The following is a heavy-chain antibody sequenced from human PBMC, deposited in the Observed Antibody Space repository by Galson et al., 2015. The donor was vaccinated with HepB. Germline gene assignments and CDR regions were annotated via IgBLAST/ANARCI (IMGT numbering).Heavy chain of an antibody. J-gene: IGHJ4*02. CDR3: ARLDYNTAMVKSAEYYFDY. V-gene: IGHV5-51*03. Sequence: QSGAEVKKPGESLKISCTGSGYSFPSYWIGWVRQMPGKGLEWMGIIYPGDSDTRYSPSFQGQVTISADKSISTAYLQWSSLKASDTAMYYCARLDYNTAMVKSAEYYFDYWGQGTLVTVSS. CDR1: GYSFPSYW. CDR2: IYPGDSDT. D-gene: IGHD5-18*01.